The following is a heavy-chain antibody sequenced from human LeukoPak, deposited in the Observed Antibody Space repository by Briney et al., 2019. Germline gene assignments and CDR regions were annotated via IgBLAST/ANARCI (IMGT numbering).Heavy chain of an antibody. CDR1: GFILSDYN. Sequence: GGSLRLSCAAPGFILSDYNMNWVRQAPGKGLEWVSFIAISGTYITYADSVKGRFTISRDNAKNSLYLQMNSLRVEDTAVYYCTRDLSATARAYDYWGQGTLVTVSS. J-gene: IGHJ4*02. CDR2: IAISGTYI. CDR3: TRDLSATARAYDY. D-gene: IGHD1-26*01. V-gene: IGHV3-21*01.